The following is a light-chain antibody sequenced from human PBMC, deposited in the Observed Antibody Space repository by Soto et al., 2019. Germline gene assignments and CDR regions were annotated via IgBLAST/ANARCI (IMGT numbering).Light chain of an antibody. Sequence: QSALTQPPSASGYPGQSVAISCTGTSSDVGGYNDVSWYQQHPGKAPKLMIYEVTKRPSGVPDRFSGSKSGNTASLTVSGLQADDEANYYCSSKAGSNNLGVVFGGGTKLTVL. CDR1: SSDVGGYND. CDR3: SSKAGSNNLGVV. V-gene: IGLV2-8*01. CDR2: EVT. J-gene: IGLJ2*01.